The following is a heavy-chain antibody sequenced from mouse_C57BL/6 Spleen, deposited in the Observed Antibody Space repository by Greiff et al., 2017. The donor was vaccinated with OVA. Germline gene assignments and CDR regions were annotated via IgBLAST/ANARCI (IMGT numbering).Heavy chain of an antibody. CDR2: INPNYGTT. CDR3: AREEDYGSSHYVDY. V-gene: IGHV1-39*01. J-gene: IGHJ2*01. CDR1: GYSFTDYN. D-gene: IGHD1-1*01. Sequence: EVKVVESGPELVKPGASVKISCKASGYSFTDYNMNWVKQSHGKSLEWIGVINPNYGTTSYNQKFKGKATLTVDQSSSTAYMQLNSLTSEDSAVYYGAREEDYGSSHYVDYWGQGTTLTVSS.